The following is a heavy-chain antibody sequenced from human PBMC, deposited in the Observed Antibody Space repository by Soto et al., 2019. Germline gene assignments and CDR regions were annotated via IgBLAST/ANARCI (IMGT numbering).Heavy chain of an antibody. CDR3: ARTTGRHLDF. CDR1: GYSITSSSF. V-gene: IGHV4-38-2*01. Sequence: PSETLSLTCAVSGYSITSSSFWGWIRQPPGKGLEWIGSIHLGGTAYFNPSLGTRVTFPVDTSKNQFSLTLYSVTAADTAVYYCARTTGRHLDFWGQGILVTVSS. J-gene: IGHJ4*02. CDR2: IHLGGTA. D-gene: IGHD4-4*01.